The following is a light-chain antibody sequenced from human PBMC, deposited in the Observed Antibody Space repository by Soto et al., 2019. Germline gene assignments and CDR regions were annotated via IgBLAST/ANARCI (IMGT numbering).Light chain of an antibody. J-gene: IGKJ1*01. CDR2: GAS. Sequence: EVVMTQSPATLSVSLGERVSLSCRASQSVIYNLAWYQHKPGQAPRVLIYGASTRAPGIPDRFSGSGSDTDFTLTISSLQSQDSAVYICHHYFNWPTFGQGTKV. CDR1: QSVIYN. CDR3: HHYFNWPT. V-gene: IGKV3-15*01.